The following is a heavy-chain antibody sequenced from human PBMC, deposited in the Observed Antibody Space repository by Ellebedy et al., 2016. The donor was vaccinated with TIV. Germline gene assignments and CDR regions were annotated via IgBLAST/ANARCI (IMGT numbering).Heavy chain of an antibody. CDR3: ARYYGSGRSLAFDI. CDR1: GGSISSYY. D-gene: IGHD3-10*01. J-gene: IGHJ3*02. CDR2: IYTSGST. V-gene: IGHV4-4*07. Sequence: SETLSLTCTVSGGSISSYYWSWIRQPAGKGLEWIGRIYTSGSTNYNPSLQSRVTMSVDTSKNQFSLKLSSVTAADTAVYYCARYYGSGRSLAFDIWGQGTMVTVSS.